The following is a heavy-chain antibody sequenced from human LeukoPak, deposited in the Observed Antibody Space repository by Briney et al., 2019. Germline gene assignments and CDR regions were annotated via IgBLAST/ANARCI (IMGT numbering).Heavy chain of an antibody. CDR1: GFTFSSYS. CDR2: ISSSSYI. Sequence: GGSLRLPCAASGFTFSSYSMNWVRQAPGKGLEWVSSISSSSYIYYADSVKGRFTISRDNAKDSLYLQMNSLRAEDTAVYYCASHGVVVPAYYYGMDVWGQGTTVTVSS. J-gene: IGHJ6*02. CDR3: ASHGVVVPAYYYGMDV. V-gene: IGHV3-21*01. D-gene: IGHD2-2*01.